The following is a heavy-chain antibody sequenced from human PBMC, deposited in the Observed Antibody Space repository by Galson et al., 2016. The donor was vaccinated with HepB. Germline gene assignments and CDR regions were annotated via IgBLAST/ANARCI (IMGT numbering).Heavy chain of an antibody. CDR2: ISSNSNRI. V-gene: IGHV3-9*01. Sequence: SLRLSCAASGFSFEAYGMHWVRQAPGKGLEWVSGISSNSNRIAYADSVKGRFTISRDNSRNTLYLQMNSLRAEDTAVYYCAKTMGQGIWQYDYWGQGTLVTVSS. CDR3: AKTMGQGIWQYDY. D-gene: IGHD3-16*01. CDR1: GFSFEAYG. J-gene: IGHJ4*02.